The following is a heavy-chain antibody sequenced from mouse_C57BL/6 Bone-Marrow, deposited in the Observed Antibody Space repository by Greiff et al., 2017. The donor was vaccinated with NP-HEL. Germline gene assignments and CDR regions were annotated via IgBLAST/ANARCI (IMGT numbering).Heavy chain of an antibody. D-gene: IGHD4-1*01. V-gene: IGHV1-55*01. Sequence: QVQLQQSGAELVKPGASVKMSCKASGYTFTSYWITWVKQRPGQGLEWIGDIYPGSGSTNYNEKFKSKATLTVDTSSSTAYMQLSSLTSEDSAVYYCARTGTRDPYYAMDYWGQGTSVTVSS. CDR2: IYPGSGST. J-gene: IGHJ4*01. CDR1: GYTFTSYW. CDR3: ARTGTRDPYYAMDY.